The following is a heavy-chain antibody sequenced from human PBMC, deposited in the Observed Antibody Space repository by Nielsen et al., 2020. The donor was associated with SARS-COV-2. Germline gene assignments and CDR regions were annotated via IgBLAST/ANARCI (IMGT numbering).Heavy chain of an antibody. D-gene: IGHD3-3*01. CDR2: FDPEDGET. V-gene: IGHV1-24*01. CDR3: ARGDTIFGVVIFDY. CDR1: GYTLTELS. Sequence: ASVKVSCKVSGYTLTELSMHWVRQAPGKGLEWMGGFDPEDGETIYAQKFQGRVAMTEDTSTDTAYMELSSLRSEDTAVYYCARGDTIFGVVIFDYWGQGTLVTVSS. J-gene: IGHJ4*02.